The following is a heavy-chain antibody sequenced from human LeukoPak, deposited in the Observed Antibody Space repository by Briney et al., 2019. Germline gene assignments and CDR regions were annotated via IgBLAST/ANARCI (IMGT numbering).Heavy chain of an antibody. CDR1: GGSISSYY. D-gene: IGHD5-24*01. J-gene: IGHJ4*02. Sequence: PSETLSLTCTVSGGSISSYYWSWIRQPAGKGLEWIGRIYTSGSTNYNPSLKSRVTMSVDTSKNQFSLKLSSVTAADTAVYYCARRNDGRWLPHVLFDYWGQGTLVTVSS. V-gene: IGHV4-4*07. CDR3: ARRNDGRWLPHVLFDY. CDR2: IYTSGST.